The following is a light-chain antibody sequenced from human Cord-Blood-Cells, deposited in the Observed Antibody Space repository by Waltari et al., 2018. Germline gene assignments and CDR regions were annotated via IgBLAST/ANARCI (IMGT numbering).Light chain of an antibody. V-gene: IGKV1-9*01. CDR1: QGISSY. CDR3: QQLNSYSYS. J-gene: IGKJ2*03. Sequence: DIQLTQSPSFLSASVGDRVTITCRASQGISSYLAWYQQKPGKAPKLLIYAASHLQSGVPSRFSGSGSGTEFTLTISSLQPEDFATYYCQQLNSYSYSFGQGTKLEIK. CDR2: AAS.